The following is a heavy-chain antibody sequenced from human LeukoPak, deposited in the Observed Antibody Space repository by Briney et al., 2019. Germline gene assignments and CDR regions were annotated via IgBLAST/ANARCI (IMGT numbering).Heavy chain of an antibody. CDR3: SRESGAFSPFGY. CDR2: IYYGGST. Sequence: PSQTLSLTCTVSGGSISSGGYYWSWIRQHPGKGLEWIGYIYYGGSTYYNPSLKSRFTMSLNKSKNHLSLNLTSVTAADTAVYYCSRESGAFSPFGYWGQGTLVTVSS. CDR1: GGSISSGGYY. V-gene: IGHV4-31*03. J-gene: IGHJ4*02. D-gene: IGHD1-26*01.